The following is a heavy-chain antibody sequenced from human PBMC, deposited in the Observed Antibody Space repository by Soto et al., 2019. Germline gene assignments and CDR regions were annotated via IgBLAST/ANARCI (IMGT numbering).Heavy chain of an antibody. Sequence: QVQLVQSGAEVKKPGSSVKVSCKASGGTFSSYAISWVRQAPGQGLEWMGGLIPIFGTANYAQKFQGRVTITADNSTSTAYMELSSLRSEDTAVYYCARVAVRRGGSYLGNYWGQGTLVTVSS. CDR3: ARVAVRRGGSYLGNY. CDR2: LIPIFGTA. D-gene: IGHD1-26*01. V-gene: IGHV1-69*06. CDR1: GGTFSSYA. J-gene: IGHJ4*02.